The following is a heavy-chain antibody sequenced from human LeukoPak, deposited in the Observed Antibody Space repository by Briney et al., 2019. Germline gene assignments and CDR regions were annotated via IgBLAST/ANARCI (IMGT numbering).Heavy chain of an antibody. Sequence: ASVTVACKSSGFTFTNYYMHWVRQAPGQGLEWMGIINPSGGSTSYPQKFQGRVTMTRDTSTSTVYMELSSLRSEDTAVYYCACVVRGAFDIWGQGTLVTVSS. V-gene: IGHV1-46*03. J-gene: IGHJ3*02. CDR1: GFTFTNYY. D-gene: IGHD2-21*01. CDR2: INPSGGST. CDR3: ACVVRGAFDI.